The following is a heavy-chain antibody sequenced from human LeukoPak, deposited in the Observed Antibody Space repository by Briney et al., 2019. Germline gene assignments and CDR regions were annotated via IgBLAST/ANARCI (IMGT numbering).Heavy chain of an antibody. J-gene: IGHJ3*02. CDR3: ARVRDGYNYAFDI. CDR2: IYHSGST. Sequence: SETLSLTCTVSGGSISSSSYYWGWIRQPPGKGLEWIGSIYHSGSTYYNPSLKSRVTISVDTSKNQFSLKLSSVTAADTAVYYCARVRDGYNYAFDIWGQGTMVTVSS. V-gene: IGHV4-39*07. CDR1: GGSISSSSYY. D-gene: IGHD5-24*01.